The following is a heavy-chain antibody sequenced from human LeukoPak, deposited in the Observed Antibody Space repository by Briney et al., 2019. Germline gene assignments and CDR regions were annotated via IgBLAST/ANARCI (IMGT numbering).Heavy chain of an antibody. CDR2: IYHSGST. V-gene: IGHV4-61*08. D-gene: IGHD2-15*01. CDR1: GGSISSGGYY. J-gene: IGHJ4*02. CDR3: ARRGRGRLFLLDY. Sequence: SETLSLTCTVSGGSISSGGYYWSWIRQPPGRGLEWIGYIYHSGSTYYNPSLKSRVTISVDTSKNQFSLKLSSVTAADTAVYYCARRGRGRLFLLDYWGQGTLVTVSS.